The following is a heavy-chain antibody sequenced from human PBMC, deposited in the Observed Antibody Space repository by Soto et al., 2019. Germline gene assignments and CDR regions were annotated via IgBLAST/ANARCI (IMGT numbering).Heavy chain of an antibody. CDR1: GFAFGNAW. CDR2: IKTKMGGEPR. Sequence: GGSLRLSCAASGFAFGNAWMGWVRHSPGKGLEWLGRIKTKMGGEPREYGAPVKGRFTISRDDARNMLYLHLNSLRVEDTGVYYCTTEQWVVRRFDYWGPGTLVTVSS. V-gene: IGHV3-15*01. J-gene: IGHJ4*02. CDR3: TTEQWVVRRFDY. D-gene: IGHD6-19*01.